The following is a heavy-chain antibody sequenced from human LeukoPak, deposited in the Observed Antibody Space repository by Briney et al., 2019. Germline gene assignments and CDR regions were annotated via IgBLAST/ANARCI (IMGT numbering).Heavy chain of an antibody. CDR2: IKQDGSEK. Sequence: PGGSLRLSCAASGFTFSRYKMSWVRQAPGKGLEWVANIKQDGSEKCYVDSVKGRFTISRDNAKNSLSLQMSSLRAEDTAVYYCARDGGLPGSTDYWGQGTLVTVSS. CDR1: GFTFSRYK. D-gene: IGHD3-10*01. J-gene: IGHJ4*02. CDR3: ARDGGLPGSTDY. V-gene: IGHV3-7*05.